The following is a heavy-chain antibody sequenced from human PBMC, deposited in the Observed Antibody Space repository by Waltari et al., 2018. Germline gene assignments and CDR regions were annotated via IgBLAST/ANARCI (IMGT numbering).Heavy chain of an antibody. V-gene: IGHV4-34*01. CDR3: ARTWGNSPPLGWLDP. CDR1: GGPFIDYS. Sequence: QVQLHQWGAGLLKPSETLSLTCAVSGGPFIDYSWSWIRQPPGKGLEWIGEISRSGVPNYNPALRSRVTMSVDTIKKRFSLKLTSVTAADTAVYFCARTWGNSPPLGWLDPWGQGTRVTISS. CDR2: ISRSGVP. D-gene: IGHD7-27*01. J-gene: IGHJ5*02.